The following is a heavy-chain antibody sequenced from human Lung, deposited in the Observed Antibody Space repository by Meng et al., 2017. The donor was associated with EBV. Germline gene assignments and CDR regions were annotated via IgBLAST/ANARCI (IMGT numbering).Heavy chain of an antibody. J-gene: IGHJ5*02. V-gene: IGHV4-31*03. CDR1: GGSISSGGFY. CDR2: IYYSGST. CDR3: ARTNYGDYNWFDP. Sequence: LQGSGPGLGKLSQTLSLTCTVSGGSISSGGFYWSWIRQHPGKGLEWIGYIYYSGSTYYNPSLRSRVAISIDTSKNQFSLKLTSVTAADTAVYFCARTNYGDYNWFDPWGQGTLVTVSS. D-gene: IGHD4-17*01.